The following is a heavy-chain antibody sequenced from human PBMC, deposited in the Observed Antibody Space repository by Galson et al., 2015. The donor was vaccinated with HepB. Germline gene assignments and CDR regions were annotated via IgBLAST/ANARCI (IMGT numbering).Heavy chain of an antibody. J-gene: IGHJ4*02. CDR1: GYTFTSYG. CDR3: ARGASIKLLSGLVGDY. D-gene: IGHD1-14*01. V-gene: IGHV1-18*04. CDR2: ISAYNGNT. Sequence: SVKVSCKASGYTFTSYGISWVRQAPGQGLEWMGGISAYNGNTNYAQKLQGRVTMTTDTSTSTAYMELRSLRSDDTAVYYCARGASIKLLSGLVGDYWGQGTLVTVSS.